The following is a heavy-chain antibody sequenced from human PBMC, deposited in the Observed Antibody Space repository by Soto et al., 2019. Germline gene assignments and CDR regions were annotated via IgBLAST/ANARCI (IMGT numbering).Heavy chain of an antibody. D-gene: IGHD3-3*01. CDR1: GFTFSSSG. V-gene: IGHV3-33*01. CDR2: IWYDGSNK. Sequence: QVQLVESGGGVVQPGRSLRLSCAASGFTFSSSGMHWVRQAPGKGLEWVAVIWYDGSNKYYADSVKGRFTISRDNSKNTLYLQMNSLRAEDTAVYYCARGSRSGFDFDYWGQGTLVTVSS. CDR3: ARGSRSGFDFDY. J-gene: IGHJ4*02.